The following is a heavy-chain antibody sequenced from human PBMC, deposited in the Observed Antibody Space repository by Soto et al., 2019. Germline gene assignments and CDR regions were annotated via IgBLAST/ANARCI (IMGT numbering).Heavy chain of an antibody. D-gene: IGHD4-17*01. V-gene: IGHV3-15*07. CDR3: TIGYGDYVNYYYYGMDV. CDR2: IKSKTDGGTT. CDR1: GFTFSNAW. Sequence: GGSLRLSCAASGFTFSNAWMNWVRQAPGKGLEWVGRIKSKTDGGTTDYAAPVKGRFTISRDDSKNTLYLQMNSLKTEDTAVYYCTIGYGDYVNYYYYGMDVWGQGTTVTVSS. J-gene: IGHJ6*02.